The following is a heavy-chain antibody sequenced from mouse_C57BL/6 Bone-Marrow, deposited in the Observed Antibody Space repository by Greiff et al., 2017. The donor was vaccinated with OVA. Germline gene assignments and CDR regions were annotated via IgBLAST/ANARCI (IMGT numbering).Heavy chain of an antibody. CDR3: AREGVVVDY. D-gene: IGHD1-1*01. CDR2: IDPSGSYT. J-gene: IGHJ2*01. CDR1: GYTFTSYW. V-gene: IGHV1-69*01. Sequence: QVQLKESGAELVMPGASVKLSCKASGYTFTSYWMHWVKQRPGQGLEWIGEIDPSGSYTNYNQKFKGKSTLTVGKSSSTAYMQLSSLTSEDSAVYYCAREGVVVDYWGQGTTLTVSS.